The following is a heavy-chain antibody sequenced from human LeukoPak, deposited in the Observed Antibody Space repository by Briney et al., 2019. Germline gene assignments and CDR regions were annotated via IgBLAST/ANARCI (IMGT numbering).Heavy chain of an antibody. CDR2: ISGSGGGT. V-gene: IGHV3-23*01. CDR3: VKDNYADYASGGVGWYFDL. J-gene: IGHJ2*01. Sequence: GGSLRLSCAASGFTFSNLAMGWVRQAPGKGLAWVSGISGSGGGTYYVDSVRGRFTISRDNSKNTLFLDMNNMRADDTAVYFCVKDNYADYASGGVGWYFDLWGRGTLVTVSS. CDR1: GFTFSNLA. D-gene: IGHD4-17*01.